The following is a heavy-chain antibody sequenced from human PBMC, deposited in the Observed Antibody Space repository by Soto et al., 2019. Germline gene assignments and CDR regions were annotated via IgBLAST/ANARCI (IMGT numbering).Heavy chain of an antibody. Sequence: QVQLVESGGGVVQPGRSLRLSCAASGFTFSSYGMHWVRQAPGKGLEWVAVISYDGSNKYYADSVKGRFTISKNTLYLQMNSLRAEDTAVYYCAKDQLRGVRGAITYYYGMDVWGQGTTVTVSS. CDR3: AKDQLRGVRGAITYYYGMDV. CDR1: GFTFSSYG. J-gene: IGHJ6*02. V-gene: IGHV3-30*18. D-gene: IGHD3-10*01. CDR2: ISYDGSNK.